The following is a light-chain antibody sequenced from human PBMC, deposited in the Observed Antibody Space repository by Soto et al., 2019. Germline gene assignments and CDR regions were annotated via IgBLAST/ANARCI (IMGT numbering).Light chain of an antibody. Sequence: QSVLTQPPSASGSPGQSVTISCTGTGSDIGGYNFVSWYQQHPGKVPKLIIYEVNKRPSGVPDRFSGSKSGNTASLTVSGLQADYEADYYCSSYAGTNNRYVFGTGTKVTVL. V-gene: IGLV2-8*01. J-gene: IGLJ1*01. CDR3: SSYAGTNNRYV. CDR2: EVN. CDR1: GSDIGGYNF.